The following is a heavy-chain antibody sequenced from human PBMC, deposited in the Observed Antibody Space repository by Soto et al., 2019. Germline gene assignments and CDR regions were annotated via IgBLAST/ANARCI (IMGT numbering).Heavy chain of an antibody. V-gene: IGHV3-9*01. CDR1: GFTFDDYA. CDR2: ISWNSGSI. D-gene: IGHD3-10*01. J-gene: IGHJ6*03. CDR3: AKDNRWAGFDYMDV. Sequence: EVQLVESGGGLVQPGRSLRLSCAASGFTFDDYAMHWVRQAPGKGLEWVSGISWNSGSIGYADSVKGRFTISRDNAKNALYLQMNSLRAEDTALYYCAKDNRWAGFDYMDVWGKGTTVTVSS.